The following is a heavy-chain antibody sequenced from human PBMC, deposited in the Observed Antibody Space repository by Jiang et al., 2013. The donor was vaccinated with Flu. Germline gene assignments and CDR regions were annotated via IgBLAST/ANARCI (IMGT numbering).Heavy chain of an antibody. J-gene: IGHJ4*02. CDR3: ANGRRYGSGIFDY. CDR2: ISGSGGST. V-gene: IGHV3-23*01. CDR1: GFTFSSYA. D-gene: IGHD3-10*01. Sequence: VQLLESGGGLVQPGGSLRLSCAASGFTFSSYAMSWVRQAPGKGLEWVSAISGSGGSTYYADSAKGRFTISRDNSKNTLYLQMNSLRAEDTAVYYCANGRRYGSGIFDYWGQGTLVTVSS.